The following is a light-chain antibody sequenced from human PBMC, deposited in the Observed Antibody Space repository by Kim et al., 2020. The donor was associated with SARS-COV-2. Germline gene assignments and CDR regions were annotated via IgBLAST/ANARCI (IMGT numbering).Light chain of an antibody. CDR2: HAS. CDR1: QSVDSRY. V-gene: IGKV3-20*01. Sequence: PGERATLSCRASQSVDSRYFAWYQQTPGQAPRLLLHHASSRATGIPDRFSGSGSETEFTLTISRLEPEDFAIYYCQQYGKTPPITFGEGTRLEIK. J-gene: IGKJ5*01. CDR3: QQYGKTPPIT.